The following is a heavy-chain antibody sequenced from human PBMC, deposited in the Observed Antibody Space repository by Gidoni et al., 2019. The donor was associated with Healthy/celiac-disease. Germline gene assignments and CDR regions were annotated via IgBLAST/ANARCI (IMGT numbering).Heavy chain of an antibody. CDR2: ISYDGSNK. CDR3: ARAGAGEYTVTIVAPETDY. J-gene: IGHJ4*02. V-gene: IGHV3-30*19. CDR1: GFSFSSYG. D-gene: IGHD4-17*01. Sequence: QVQLVESGGGVVQPGRSLRLSCAASGFSFSSYGMHWVRQAPGKGLEWVAVISYDGSNKDYADSVKGRFTISRDNLKRTLYLQMKSLRAEDTAVYYCARAGAGEYTVTIVAPETDYWGQGTLVTVSS.